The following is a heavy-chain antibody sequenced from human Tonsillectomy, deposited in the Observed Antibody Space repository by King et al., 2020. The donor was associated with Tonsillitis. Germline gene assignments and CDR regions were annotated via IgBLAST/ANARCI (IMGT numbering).Heavy chain of an antibody. V-gene: IGHV4-61*01. D-gene: IGHD2-8*01. Sequence: QLQESGPGLVKPSETLSLTCTVSGGSVSSGSFYWSWIRQPPGKGLEWIGYIYYSGSTNYNPSLKSRVTISVDTSKNQFSLRLSSVTAADTAVYYCAGGTLGSCTNGGGGFDDPWGQGTLVTVSS. CDR2: IYYSGST. J-gene: IGHJ5*02. CDR3: AGGTLGSCTNGGGGFDDP. CDR1: GGSVSSGSFY.